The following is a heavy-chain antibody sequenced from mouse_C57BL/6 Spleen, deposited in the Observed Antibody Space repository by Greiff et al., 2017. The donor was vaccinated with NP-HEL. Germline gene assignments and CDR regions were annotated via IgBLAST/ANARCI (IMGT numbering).Heavy chain of an antibody. CDR2: IDPSDSYI. CDR1: GYTFTSYW. Sequence: QVQLQQPGAELVMPGASVKLSCKASGYTFTSYWMHWVKQRPGQGLEWIGEIDPSDSYINYNQKFKGKSTLTVDKSSSTAYMQLSSLTSEDSAVYYCASPYYYGSSYWYFDVWGTGTTVTVSS. D-gene: IGHD1-1*01. V-gene: IGHV1-69*01. J-gene: IGHJ1*03. CDR3: ASPYYYGSSYWYFDV.